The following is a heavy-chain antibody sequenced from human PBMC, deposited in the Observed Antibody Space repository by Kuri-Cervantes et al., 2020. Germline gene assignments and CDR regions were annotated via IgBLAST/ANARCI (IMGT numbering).Heavy chain of an antibody. J-gene: IGHJ3*02. CDR1: GFTFSSYA. CDR3: ARGRRGGTGVFDI. V-gene: IGHV3-48*04. D-gene: IGHD1-1*01. CDR2: ISGSDNTI. Sequence: GGSLRLSCAASGFTFSSYAMHWVRQAPGKGLEWVSYISGSDNTISYADSVKGRFTISRDNAKNSLYLQMNSLRAEDTAVYYCARGRRGGTGVFDIWGQGTMVTVSS.